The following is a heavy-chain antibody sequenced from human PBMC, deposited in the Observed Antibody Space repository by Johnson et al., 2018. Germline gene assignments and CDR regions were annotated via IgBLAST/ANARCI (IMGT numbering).Heavy chain of an antibody. Sequence: VQLVESGGGLVQXGRSLRLSCAASGFTFSSYAMSWVRQAPGKGLEWVSAISGSGGSTYYADSVKGRFPISRDNSKNTVYLQMNSPRAEDPAVYYCWTTKPYYSRIGYLYDAFDVWGQGTMVTVSS. V-gene: IGHV3-23*04. D-gene: IGHD3-3*01. CDR3: WTTKPYYSRIGYLYDAFDV. CDR2: ISGSGGST. CDR1: GFTFSSYA. J-gene: IGHJ3*01.